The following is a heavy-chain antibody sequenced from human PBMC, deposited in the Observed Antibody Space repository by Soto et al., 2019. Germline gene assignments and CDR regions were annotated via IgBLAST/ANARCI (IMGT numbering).Heavy chain of an antibody. V-gene: IGHV4-30-2*01. CDR3: ARGPDTAMPNDWFDP. Sequence: QLQLQESGSGLVKPSQTLSLTCAVSGGSISSGGNSWSWIRQPPGKGLEWIGYIYHSGSTYYNPSLKSRVTISVDSSKNQFSLKLSSVTAADTAVYYCARGPDTAMPNDWFDPWGQGTLVTVSS. D-gene: IGHD5-18*01. CDR1: GGSISSGGNS. J-gene: IGHJ5*02. CDR2: IYHSGST.